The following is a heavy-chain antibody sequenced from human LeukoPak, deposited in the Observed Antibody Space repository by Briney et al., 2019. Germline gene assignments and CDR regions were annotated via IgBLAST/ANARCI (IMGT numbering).Heavy chain of an antibody. CDR1: GGSISSSRYY. J-gene: IGHJ4*02. CDR3: ARRTAMVFDY. Sequence: KASETLSLTCTVSGGSISSSRYYWGWIRQPPGKGLEWIGSIYYSGSTYYNPSLKSRVTISVDTSKNQFSLKLSSVTVADTAVYYCARRTAMVFDYWGQGTLVTVSS. CDR2: IYYSGST. V-gene: IGHV4-39*01. D-gene: IGHD5-18*01.